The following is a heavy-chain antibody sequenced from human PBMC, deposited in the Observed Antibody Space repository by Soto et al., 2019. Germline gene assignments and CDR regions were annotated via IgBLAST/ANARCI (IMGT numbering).Heavy chain of an antibody. V-gene: IGHV3-43*02. CDR1: GFTFDDYA. CDR2: ISGDGGST. D-gene: IGHD1-26*01. J-gene: IGHJ4*02. Sequence: GGSLRLSCAASGFTFDDYAMHWVRQAPGKGLEWVSLISGDGGSTYYADSVKGRCTISRDNSKNSLYLQMNRLRTEDTALNYCAKPAVVGATTYFDYWGQGTLVTVSS. CDR3: AKPAVVGATTYFDY.